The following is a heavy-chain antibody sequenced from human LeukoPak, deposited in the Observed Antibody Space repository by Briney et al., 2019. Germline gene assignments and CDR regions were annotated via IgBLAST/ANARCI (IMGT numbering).Heavy chain of an antibody. CDR3: AAVRGNHDYYMDV. CDR2: IYTSGST. CDR1: GGSISSGSYY. Sequence: SQTLSLTCTVSGGSISSGSYYWSWIRQPAGKGLEWIGRIYTSGSTNYNPSLKSRVTISVDTSKNQFSLKLSSVTAADTAVYYCAAVRGNHDYYMDVWGKGTTVTVSS. J-gene: IGHJ6*03. V-gene: IGHV4-61*02. D-gene: IGHD1-1*01.